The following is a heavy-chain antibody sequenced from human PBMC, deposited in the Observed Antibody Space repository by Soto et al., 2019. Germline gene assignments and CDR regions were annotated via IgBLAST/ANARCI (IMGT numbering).Heavy chain of an antibody. CDR1: GGSISSSSYY. Sequence: PSETLSLTCTVSGGSISSSSYYWGWIRKPPGKGLEWIGSIYYSGSTYYNPSLKSRVTISVDTSKNQFSLKLSSVTAADTAVYYCARRAVLWFGELLEGWFDPWGQGTLVTVSS. D-gene: IGHD3-10*01. CDR3: ARRAVLWFGELLEGWFDP. CDR2: IYYSGST. V-gene: IGHV4-39*01. J-gene: IGHJ5*02.